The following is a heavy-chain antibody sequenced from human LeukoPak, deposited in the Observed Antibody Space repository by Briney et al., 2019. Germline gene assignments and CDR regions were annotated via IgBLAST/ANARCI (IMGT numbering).Heavy chain of an antibody. Sequence: GESLKISCKGSGYSFTNYWIGWVRQMPGKGLEWMGIIYPGDSETRYNPSFQGQVTISVDKSISTAYLQWSSLKASDSAIYYCAKKGSNWSLIDYWGQGTLVTVSS. V-gene: IGHV5-51*01. CDR3: AKKGSNWSLIDY. CDR1: GYSFTNYW. J-gene: IGHJ4*02. CDR2: IYPGDSET. D-gene: IGHD6-13*01.